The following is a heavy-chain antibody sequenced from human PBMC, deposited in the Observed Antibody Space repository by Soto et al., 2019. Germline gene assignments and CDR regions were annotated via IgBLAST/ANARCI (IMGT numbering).Heavy chain of an antibody. CDR3: ARGLVGATDKAYYYGMDV. CDR1: GYTFSNYA. J-gene: IGHJ6*02. Sequence: ASVKVSCKASGYTFSNYAMHWVRQGPGQRLEWMGWMNPNSGNTGYAQKFQGRVTMTRNTSISTAYMELSSLRSEDTAVYYCARGLVGATDKAYYYGMDVWSQGTTVTVSS. D-gene: IGHD1-26*01. V-gene: IGHV1-8*02. CDR2: MNPNSGNT.